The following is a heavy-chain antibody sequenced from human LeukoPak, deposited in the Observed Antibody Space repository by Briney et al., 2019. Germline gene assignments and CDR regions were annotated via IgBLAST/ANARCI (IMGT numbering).Heavy chain of an antibody. CDR3: AKDDYSNHFLDY. D-gene: IGHD4-11*01. CDR1: GYTFTSYG. V-gene: IGHV1-8*03. Sequence: GASVKVSCKASGYTFTSYGISWVRQATGQGLEWMGWMNPNSGNTGYAQKFQGRVTITRNTSISTAYMELSSLRSEDTAVYYCAKDDYSNHFLDYWGQGTLVTVSS. CDR2: MNPNSGNT. J-gene: IGHJ4*02.